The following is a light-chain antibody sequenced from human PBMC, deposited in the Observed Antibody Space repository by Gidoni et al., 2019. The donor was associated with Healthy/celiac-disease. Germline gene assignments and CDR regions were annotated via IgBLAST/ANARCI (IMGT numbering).Light chain of an antibody. CDR1: SSDVGSYNL. V-gene: IGLV2-23*01. J-gene: IGLJ3*02. CDR3: CSYAGSSTSWV. Sequence: QSALTQPAPVSGSPGQSITISCTGTSSDVGSYNLVSWYQQQPGKAPKLMIYEGSKRPSGVSNRFSGSKSGNTASLTISGLQAEDEADYYCCSYAGSSTSWVFGGGTKLTVL. CDR2: EGS.